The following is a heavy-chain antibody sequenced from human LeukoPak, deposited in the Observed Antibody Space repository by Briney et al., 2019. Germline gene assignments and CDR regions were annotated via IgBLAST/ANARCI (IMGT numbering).Heavy chain of an antibody. Sequence: ASVKVSCKVSGYTLTELSMHWVRQAPGKGLEWMGGFDPEYGETIYAQKFQGRVTMTEDTSTDTAYMELSSLRAEDTAVYYCAREGYSSGWYLRYYYMDVWGKGTTVTVSS. CDR3: AREGYSSGWYLRYYYMDV. CDR2: FDPEYGET. V-gene: IGHV1-24*01. J-gene: IGHJ6*03. CDR1: GYTLTELS. D-gene: IGHD6-19*01.